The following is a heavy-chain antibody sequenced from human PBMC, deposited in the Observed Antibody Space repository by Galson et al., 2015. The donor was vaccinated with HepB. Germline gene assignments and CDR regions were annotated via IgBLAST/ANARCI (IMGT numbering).Heavy chain of an antibody. CDR1: GGTFSSYA. D-gene: IGHD3-22*01. Sequence: SVKVSCKASGGTFSSYAISWVRQAPGQGLEWMGGIIPIFGTANYAQKFQGRVTITADESTSTAYMELSSLRSEDTAVYYCARDNWGTYYYDSSGSYWGQGTLVTVSS. CDR3: ARDNWGTYYYDSSGSY. J-gene: IGHJ4*02. CDR2: IIPIFGTA. V-gene: IGHV1-69*13.